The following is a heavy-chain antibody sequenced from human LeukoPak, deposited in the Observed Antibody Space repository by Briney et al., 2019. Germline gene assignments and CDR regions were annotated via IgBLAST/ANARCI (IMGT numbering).Heavy chain of an antibody. J-gene: IGHJ6*03. Sequence: GGSLRLSCAASGFTFSSYSMNWVRQAPGKGLEWVSSISSSSSYIYYADSVKGRFTISRDNDKNSLYLQMNSLRAEDTAVYYCARYGVTIHGVAHFYYMDVWGKGTTVTVSS. CDR3: ARYGVTIHGVAHFYYMDV. D-gene: IGHD3-3*01. V-gene: IGHV3-21*01. CDR1: GFTFSSYS. CDR2: ISSSSSYI.